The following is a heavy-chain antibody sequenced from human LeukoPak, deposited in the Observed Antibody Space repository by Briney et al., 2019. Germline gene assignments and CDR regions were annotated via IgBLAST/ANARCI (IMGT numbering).Heavy chain of an antibody. D-gene: IGHD6-6*01. CDR2: INPSGGST. Sequence: ASVKVSCKASGYTFTSYYMHWVRQAPGQGLEWMGIINPSGGSTSHAQKFQGRVTMTRDTSTSTVYMELSSLRSEDTAVFYCARDVHYYYGMDVWGQGTTVTVSS. CDR1: GYTFTSYY. J-gene: IGHJ6*02. CDR3: ARDVHYYYGMDV. V-gene: IGHV1-46*01.